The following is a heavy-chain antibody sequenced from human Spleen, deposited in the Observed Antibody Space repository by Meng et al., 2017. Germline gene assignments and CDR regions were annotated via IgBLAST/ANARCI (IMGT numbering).Heavy chain of an antibody. CDR1: GFTFSSYW. CDR2: ISDDGTST. D-gene: IGHD3-16*02. J-gene: IGHJ4*02. Sequence: GESLKISCAASGFTFSSYWMHWVRQVPGKGLVWVSRISDDGTSTSYTDSVKGRFTISRDNSKNKLNLQMNNLRAEDTAVYYCARGPPTHYVWGSYRYSGDNYFDYWGQGALVTVSS. V-gene: IGHV3-74*01. CDR3: ARGPPTHYVWGSYRYSGDNYFDY.